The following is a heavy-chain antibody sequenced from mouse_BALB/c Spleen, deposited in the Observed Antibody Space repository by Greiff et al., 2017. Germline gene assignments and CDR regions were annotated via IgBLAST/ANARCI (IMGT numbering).Heavy chain of an antibody. Sequence: QVQLKESGPGLVAPSQSLSITCTVSGFSLTGYGVNWVRQPPGKGLEWLGMIWGDGSTDYNSALKSRLSISKDNSKSQVFLKMNSLQTDDTARYYCAREGGKIGLPAWFAYWGQGTLVTVSA. CDR2: IWGDGST. V-gene: IGHV2-6-7*01. CDR1: GFSLTGYG. D-gene: IGHD3-3*01. J-gene: IGHJ3*01. CDR3: AREGGKIGLPAWFAY.